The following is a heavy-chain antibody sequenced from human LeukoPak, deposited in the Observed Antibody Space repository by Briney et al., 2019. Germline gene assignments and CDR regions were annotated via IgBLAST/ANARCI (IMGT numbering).Heavy chain of an antibody. D-gene: IGHD5-18*01. CDR2: ISSSGSTI. J-gene: IGHJ4*02. V-gene: IGHV3-11*01. CDR1: GLTFSDYY. Sequence: GGSLRLSCAASGLTFSDYYMSWIRQAPGKGLEWVSYISSSGSTIYYADSVKGRLTISRDNAKNSLYLQMNSLRAEDTAVYYCARESVQLIIDYWGQGTLVTVSS. CDR3: ARESVQLIIDY.